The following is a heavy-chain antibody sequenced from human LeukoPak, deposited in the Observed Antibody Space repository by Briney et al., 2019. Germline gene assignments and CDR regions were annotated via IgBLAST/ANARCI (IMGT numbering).Heavy chain of an antibody. Sequence: SETLSLTCTVSGGSISSYYWSWIRQPPGKGLEWIGYIYYSGSTNYNPSLKSRVTISVDTSKNQFSLKLSSVTAADTAVYYCARSRAGEVTASFDYWGQGTLVTVSS. D-gene: IGHD2-21*02. CDR1: GGSISSYY. V-gene: IGHV4-59*01. CDR3: ARSRAGEVTASFDY. J-gene: IGHJ4*02. CDR2: IYYSGST.